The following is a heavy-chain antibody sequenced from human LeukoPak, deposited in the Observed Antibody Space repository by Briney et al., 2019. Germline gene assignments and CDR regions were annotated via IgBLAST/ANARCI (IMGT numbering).Heavy chain of an antibody. CDR3: ARASYYYDSSGYPGYYFDY. J-gene: IGHJ4*02. CDR2: INPNSGGT. CDR1: GYTFTNYY. V-gene: IGHV1-2*02. Sequence: ASVKVSCKASGYTFTNYYMHWVRQAPGQGLEWMGWINPNSGGTNYAQKFQGRVTMTRDTSISTAYMELSRLRSDDTAVYYCARASYYYDSSGYPGYYFDYWGQGTLVTVSS. D-gene: IGHD3-22*01.